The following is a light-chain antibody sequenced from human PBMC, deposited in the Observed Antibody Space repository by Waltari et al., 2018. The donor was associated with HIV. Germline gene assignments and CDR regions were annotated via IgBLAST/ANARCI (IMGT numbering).Light chain of an antibody. CDR1: QSVGSS. CDR3: QQYHNWPPIT. Sequence: EIVMTHSPDTLSVSPGARATLSCRAAQSVGSSLAGYQQHPGSAPRLLIYGACTRATGIPARFSGSGSGTDFSLTISSLQSEDFAVYYCQQYHNWPPITFGQGTRLEIK. CDR2: GAC. J-gene: IGKJ5*01. V-gene: IGKV3-15*01.